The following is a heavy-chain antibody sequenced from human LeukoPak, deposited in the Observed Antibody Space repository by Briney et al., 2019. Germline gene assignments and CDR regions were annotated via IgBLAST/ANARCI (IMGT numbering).Heavy chain of an antibody. Sequence: SEKVSCKTSGRTFNNSAISWVRQAPGQGLEWLGGIMPLFGTAGYAQKFQGRVTITKDESTRTVYLELTSLTSDDTAMYYCARDVHGDYGSGWFDPWGQGTLVSVSS. CDR2: IMPLFGTA. V-gene: IGHV1-69*05. CDR3: ARDVHGDYGSGWFDP. D-gene: IGHD4-17*01. J-gene: IGHJ5*02. CDR1: GRTFNNSA.